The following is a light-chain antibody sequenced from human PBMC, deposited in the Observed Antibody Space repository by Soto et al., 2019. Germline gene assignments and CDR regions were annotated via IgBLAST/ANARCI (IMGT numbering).Light chain of an antibody. Sequence: DIQMTQSPSSLSASVGDRVTITCRASQYIRSYLNWYQQKPGKAPNLLIYATSNLQSGVPSRFSGSGSGTDFTLAISSLQPEDFATYYCEESYSTQLTFGGGTKVEIK. CDR2: ATS. V-gene: IGKV1-39*01. CDR1: QYIRSY. J-gene: IGKJ4*01. CDR3: EESYSTQLT.